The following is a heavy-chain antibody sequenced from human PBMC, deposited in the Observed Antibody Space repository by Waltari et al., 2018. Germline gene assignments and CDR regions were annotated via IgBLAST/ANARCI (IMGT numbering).Heavy chain of an antibody. J-gene: IGHJ3*02. D-gene: IGHD1-26*01. CDR3: ARQRDSGSYYAADAFDI. V-gene: IGHV1-69*12. Sequence: QVQLVQSGAEVKKPGSSVKVSCKASGGTFSSYALSWVRQAPGQGLEWMGGIIPICGAGNDAQKFQGRVTITADEPTSTAYMELSSLRPEDTAVYYCARQRDSGSYYAADAFDIWGQGTMVTVSS. CDR2: IIPICGAG. CDR1: GGTFSSYA.